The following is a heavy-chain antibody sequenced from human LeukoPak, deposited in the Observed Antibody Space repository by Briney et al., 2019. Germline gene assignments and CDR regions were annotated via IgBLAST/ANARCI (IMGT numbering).Heavy chain of an antibody. CDR1: GGAISGGY. D-gene: IGHD2-15*01. CDR3: AGGGPVGLFEY. V-gene: IGHV4-59*01. CDR2: IYDSGST. Sequence: SETLSLTCTMSGGAISGGYWSWIRQPPGKGLEWIGYIYDSGSTNYNPSLESRVTISRDVTRDRCSLKLSSVTAADTAVYYCAGGGPVGLFEYWGQGNLVTVSS. J-gene: IGHJ4*02.